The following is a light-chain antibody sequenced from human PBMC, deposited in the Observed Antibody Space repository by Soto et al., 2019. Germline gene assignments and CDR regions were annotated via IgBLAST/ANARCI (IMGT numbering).Light chain of an antibody. CDR3: QQYNNWPPLT. V-gene: IGKV3-15*01. CDR2: GAS. J-gene: IGKJ4*01. Sequence: TQSPDTLSLSPGERATLSCRASQRVSSNLAWYQQKPGQAPRLLIYGASTRATGIPARFSGSGSGTEFTLTISSLQSEDFAVYYCQQYNNWPPLTFGGGTKVDIK. CDR1: QRVSSN.